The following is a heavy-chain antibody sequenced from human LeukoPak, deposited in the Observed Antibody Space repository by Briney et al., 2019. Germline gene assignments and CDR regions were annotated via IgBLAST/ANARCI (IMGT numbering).Heavy chain of an antibody. CDR2: ISASGGST. CDR1: GFTFTDYA. CDR3: AKDLPSSGYSDY. J-gene: IGHJ4*02. Sequence: PGGSLRLSCAASGFTFTDYALSWVRQAPGKGLEWVPTISASGGSTYYADSVKGRFTISRDISKNTLYLQMHSLRAEDTAVYYCAKDLPSSGYSDYWGQGTLVTVSS. D-gene: IGHD3-22*01. V-gene: IGHV3-23*01.